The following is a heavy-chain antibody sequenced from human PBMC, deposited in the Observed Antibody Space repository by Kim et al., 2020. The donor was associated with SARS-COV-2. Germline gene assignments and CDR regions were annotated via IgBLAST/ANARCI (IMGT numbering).Heavy chain of an antibody. CDR1: GFTFSSYS. Sequence: GGSLRLSCAASGFTFSSYSMSWVRQAPGKRLESVSAISASGGNTYYADSVKGRFTISRDNSKNILYLQMNSLRAEDTAIYYCAKAHNGDTGGYYYFDYWGQGTLVTISS. CDR3: AKAHNGDTGGYYYFDY. J-gene: IGHJ4*02. CDR2: ISASGGNT. D-gene: IGHD3-22*01. V-gene: IGHV3-23*01.